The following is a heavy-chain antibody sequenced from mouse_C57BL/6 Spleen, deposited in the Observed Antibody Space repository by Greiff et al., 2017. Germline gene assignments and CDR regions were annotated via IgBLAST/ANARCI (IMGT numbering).Heavy chain of an antibody. Sequence: QVQLQQPGAELVKPGASVKMSCKASGYTFTSYWITWVKQRPGQGLEWIGDIYPGSGSTNYNEKFKSKATLTVDTSSSTAYMQLSSLTSEDSAVYYWARREAYYYGRDYWGQGTTLTVSS. J-gene: IGHJ2*01. CDR2: IYPGSGST. CDR3: ARREAYYYGRDY. CDR1: GYTFTSYW. D-gene: IGHD1-1*01. V-gene: IGHV1-55*01.